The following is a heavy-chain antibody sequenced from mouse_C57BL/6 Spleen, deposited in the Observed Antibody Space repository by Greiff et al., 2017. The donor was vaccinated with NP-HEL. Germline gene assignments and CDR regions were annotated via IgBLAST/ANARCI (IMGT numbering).Heavy chain of an antibody. D-gene: IGHD2-3*01. J-gene: IGHJ4*01. CDR1: GFTFSDYG. CDR3: ARQDGYYYAMDY. Sequence: EVQLVESGGGLVQPGGSLKLSCAASGFTFSDYGMAWVRQAPRKGPEWVAFISNLAYSIYYADTVTGRFTISREIDKNTLYLEMSSLRSEVTAMYYCARQDGYYYAMDYWGQGASVTVAS. V-gene: IGHV5-15*01. CDR2: ISNLAYSI.